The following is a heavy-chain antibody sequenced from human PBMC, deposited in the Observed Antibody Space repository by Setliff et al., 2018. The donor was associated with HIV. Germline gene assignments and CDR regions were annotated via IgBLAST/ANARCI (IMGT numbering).Heavy chain of an antibody. CDR3: ARDRRGIVVVPAAKGYYYMDV. Sequence: GSLRLSCAASGFTFSDYYMSWIRQAPGKGLEWVSYISSSGSTIYYADSVKGRFTISRDNAKNSLYLQMNSLRAEDTAVYYCARDRRGIVVVPAAKGYYYMDVWGKGTTVTVS. J-gene: IGHJ6*03. D-gene: IGHD2-2*01. CDR2: ISSSGSTI. CDR1: GFTFSDYY. V-gene: IGHV3-11*04.